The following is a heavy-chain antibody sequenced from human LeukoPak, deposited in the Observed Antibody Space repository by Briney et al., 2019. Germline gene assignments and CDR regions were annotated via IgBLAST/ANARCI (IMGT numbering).Heavy chain of an antibody. J-gene: IGHJ4*02. V-gene: IGHV1-2*02. CDR1: GYTFTGYY. D-gene: IGHD1-26*01. CDR2: INPNSGGT. CDR3: AREDIVGGEFDY. Sequence: ASVKVSCKAFGYTFTGYYMHWVRQAPGQGLEWMGWINPNSGGTNYAQKFQGRVTMTRDTSISTAYMELSRLRSDDTAVYYCAREDIVGGEFDYWGQGTLVTVSS.